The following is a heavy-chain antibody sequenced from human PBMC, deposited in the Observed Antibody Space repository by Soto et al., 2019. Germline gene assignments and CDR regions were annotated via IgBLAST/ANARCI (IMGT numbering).Heavy chain of an antibody. Sequence: RASVKVSCKASGYTFTSYDINWVRQATGQGLEWMGWMNPNSGNTGYAQKFQGRVTMARNTSISTAYMELSSLRSEDTAVYYCARGRLTMVRGVGNWFDPWGQGTLVTVSS. D-gene: IGHD3-10*01. J-gene: IGHJ5*02. V-gene: IGHV1-8*01. CDR3: ARGRLTMVRGVGNWFDP. CDR1: GYTFTSYD. CDR2: MNPNSGNT.